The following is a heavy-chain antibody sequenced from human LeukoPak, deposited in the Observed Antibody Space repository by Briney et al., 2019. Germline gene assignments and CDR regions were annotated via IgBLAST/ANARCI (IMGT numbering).Heavy chain of an antibody. J-gene: IGHJ4*02. CDR1: GYTFTGYY. CDR3: ARDERYDSSGYPFDY. CDR2: INPNSGAT. V-gene: IGHV1-2*02. D-gene: IGHD3-22*01. Sequence: ASVKVSCKASGYTFTGYYISWVRQAPGQGLEWMGWINPNSGATIYAQKFKGRVTMTRDTSISTAYMELSRLRSDDTALYYCARDERYDSSGYPFDYWGQGTLVTVSS.